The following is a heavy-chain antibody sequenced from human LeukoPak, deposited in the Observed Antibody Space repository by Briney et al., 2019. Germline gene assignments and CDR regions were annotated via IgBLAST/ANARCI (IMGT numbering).Heavy chain of an antibody. J-gene: IGHJ2*01. D-gene: IGHD4-17*01. Sequence: SETLSLTCAVSGGSISSGGYSWSWIRQPPGKGLEWIGEINHSGSTNYNPSLKSRVTISVDTSKNQFSLKLSSVTAADTAVYYCAREGTDYGDFRYFDLWGRGTLVTVSS. CDR1: GGSISSGGYS. V-gene: IGHV4-34*01. CDR2: INHSGST. CDR3: AREGTDYGDFRYFDL.